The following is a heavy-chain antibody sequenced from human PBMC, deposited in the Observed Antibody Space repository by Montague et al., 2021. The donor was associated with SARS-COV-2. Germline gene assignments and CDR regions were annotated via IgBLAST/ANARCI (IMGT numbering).Heavy chain of an antibody. D-gene: IGHD1-1*01. CDR2: TYLKKKWYN. J-gene: IGHJ6*02. Sequence: CAISGDSVAEHRRRSEEHTPELQTQLKSLGGTYLKKKWYNDYAVSVRGRVTINPDTSKNQFSLQLNSATPEDTAIYYCTSGREGNYNVMDVWGQGTTVTVSS. CDR3: TSGREGNYNVMDV. V-gene: IGHV6-1*01. CDR1: GDSVAEHRRR.